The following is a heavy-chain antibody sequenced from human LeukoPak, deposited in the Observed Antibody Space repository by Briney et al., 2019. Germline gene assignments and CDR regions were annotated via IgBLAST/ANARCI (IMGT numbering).Heavy chain of an antibody. CDR3: ARNNYGGNSPYNWFDP. V-gene: IGHV4-39*07. CDR1: GGSINSRGYL. CDR2: IYYSGST. Sequence: NPSQTLSLTCTVSGGSINSRGYLWGWIRQTPGKGLEWIGTIYYSGSTYYNPSLKSRVTISVDRSKNQFSLKLSSVTAADTAVYYCARNNYGGNSPYNWFDPWGQGTLVTVSS. D-gene: IGHD4-23*01. J-gene: IGHJ5*02.